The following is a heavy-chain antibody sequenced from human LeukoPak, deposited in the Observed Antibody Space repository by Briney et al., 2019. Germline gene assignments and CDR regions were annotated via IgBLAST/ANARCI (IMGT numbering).Heavy chain of an antibody. CDR2: IYSYNGNT. CDR1: GYTFTSYG. J-gene: IGHJ4*02. CDR3: ASMKNYGDYGY. V-gene: IGHV1-18*01. Sequence: GASVKVSCKASGYTFTSYGISRVREAPGQGLRGMGWIYSYNGNTNCAQKLQGRVTMTTDTTTSIAYIELRSLTSDDTAVYYSASMKNYGDYGYWGQGTLVTVSS. D-gene: IGHD4-17*01.